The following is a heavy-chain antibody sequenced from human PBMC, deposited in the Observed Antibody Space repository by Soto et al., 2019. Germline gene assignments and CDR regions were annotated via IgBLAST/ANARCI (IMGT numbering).Heavy chain of an antibody. CDR1: GFTFNKYG. Sequence: PGGSLRLSCAASGFTFNKYGMHWVRQAPGKGLEWVAVISYDGSNKYYADAVKGRFTISRDNSKNTLYLQMNSLRGEDTAVYYCAKVPGRYGDYYNGMDVGGQGTTVTVSS. V-gene: IGHV3-30*18. D-gene: IGHD3-9*01. J-gene: IGHJ6*02. CDR2: ISYDGSNK. CDR3: AKVPGRYGDYYNGMDV.